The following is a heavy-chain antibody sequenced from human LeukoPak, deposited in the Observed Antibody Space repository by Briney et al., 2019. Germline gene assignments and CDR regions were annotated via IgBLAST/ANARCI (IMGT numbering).Heavy chain of an antibody. J-gene: IGHJ4*02. CDR2: ISSSSSYI. V-gene: IGHV3-21*01. CDR1: GGSISSSSYY. D-gene: IGHD3-22*01. Sequence: ETLSLTCTVSGGSISSSSYYWSWVRQAPGKGLEWVSSISSSSSYIYYADSVKGRFTISRDNAKNSLYLQMNSLRAEDTAVYYCAREVYSSGSYDYWGQGTLVTVSS. CDR3: AREVYSSGSYDY.